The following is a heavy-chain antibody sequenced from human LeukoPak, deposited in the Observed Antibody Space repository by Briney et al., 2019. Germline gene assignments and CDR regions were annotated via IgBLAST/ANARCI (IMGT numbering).Heavy chain of an antibody. V-gene: IGHV4-30-2*01. CDR1: GGSISSGGYY. D-gene: IGHD3/OR15-3a*01. CDR3: ARADWLFFDY. J-gene: IGHJ4*02. Sequence: PSETLSLTCTVSGGSISSGGYYWSWIRQPPGKGLEWIGYIYHSGSTYYNPSLKSRVTISVDRSKNQFSLKLSSVTAADTAVYYCARADWLFFDYWGQGTLVTVSS. CDR2: IYHSGST.